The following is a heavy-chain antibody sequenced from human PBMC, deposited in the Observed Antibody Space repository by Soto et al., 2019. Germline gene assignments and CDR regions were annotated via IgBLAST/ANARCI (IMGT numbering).Heavy chain of an antibody. CDR1: GYSFKSYG. CDR2: IRGYNGDT. CDR3: TRGQDYYDRSGYDDY. J-gene: IGHJ4*01. D-gene: IGHD3-22*01. Sequence: ASVKVSCKTSGYSFKSYGISWVRQAPGQGLEWMGWIRGYNGDTDYVQKFQGRVTMTADTSTSTAYMELRGLRSDDTAVYYCTRGQDYYDRSGYDDYWG. V-gene: IGHV1-18*01.